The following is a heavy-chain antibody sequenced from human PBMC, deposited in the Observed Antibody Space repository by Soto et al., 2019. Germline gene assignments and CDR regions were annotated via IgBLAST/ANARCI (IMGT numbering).Heavy chain of an antibody. J-gene: IGHJ4*02. CDR2: IYYSGTT. V-gene: IGHV4-39*01. CDR1: GDSITSNSYF. CDR3: ARKFSVYYYDY. Sequence: SETLSLTYTVSGDSITSNSYFWAWIRQPPGKGLEWIGSIYYSGTTYYNPSLKSRVTISVDRSKNQFSLKLSSVTAADTAVYYCARKFSVYYYDYWGQGALVT.